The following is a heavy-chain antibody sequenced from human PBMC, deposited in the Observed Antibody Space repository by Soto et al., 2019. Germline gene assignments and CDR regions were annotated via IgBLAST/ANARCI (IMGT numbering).Heavy chain of an antibody. V-gene: IGHV4-39*01. J-gene: IGHJ5*02. CDR3: ARHSCSGGSCYRRGVWFDP. CDR1: GGSISSSSYY. CDR2: IYYSGST. D-gene: IGHD2-15*01. Sequence: QLQLQESGPGLVKPSETLSLTCTVSGGSISSSSYYWGWIRQPPGKGLEWIGSIYYSGSTYYNPSLKSRVTISVDTSKNHFSLKLSSVTAADTAVYYCARHSCSGGSCYRRGVWFDPWGQGTLVTVSS.